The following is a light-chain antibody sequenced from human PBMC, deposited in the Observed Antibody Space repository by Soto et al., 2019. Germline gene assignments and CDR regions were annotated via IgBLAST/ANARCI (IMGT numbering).Light chain of an antibody. Sequence: EIVLTQSPGTLSLSPGERATLSCRASQSVSSSYLAWYQQKPGQAPRLLIYGASSRATGIPDRFSGSGSGTDFTLTISRMEPEDFGLYYCKQDGSSPPYTFGQGTKLEIK. J-gene: IGKJ2*01. CDR2: GAS. V-gene: IGKV3-20*01. CDR1: QSVSSSY. CDR3: KQDGSSPPYT.